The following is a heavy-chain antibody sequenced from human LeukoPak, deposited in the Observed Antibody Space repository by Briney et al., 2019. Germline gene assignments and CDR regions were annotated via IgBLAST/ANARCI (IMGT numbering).Heavy chain of an antibody. J-gene: IGHJ6*02. CDR2: IDPEDGET. CDR1: GYTLTELS. CDR3: ATHPSYCSGGSCYAGMDV. Sequence: ASVKVSCKVSGYTLTELSMHWVRQAPGKGLEWMGGIDPEDGETIYAQKFQGRVTMTEDTSTDTAYMELSSLRSEDTAVYYCATHPSYCSGGSCYAGMDVWGQGTTVTVSS. D-gene: IGHD2-15*01. V-gene: IGHV1-24*01.